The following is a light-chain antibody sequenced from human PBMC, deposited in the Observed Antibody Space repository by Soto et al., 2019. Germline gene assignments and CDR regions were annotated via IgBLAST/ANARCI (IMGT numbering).Light chain of an antibody. J-gene: IGKJ1*01. CDR2: IAS. V-gene: IGKV3-20*01. CDR1: QSVTSNY. Sequence: EIVLTQSPGTLSLCAGERATLSCRATQSVTSNYLAWYQQKPGQAPRLLIYIASRRATGIPDRFSGSGSGTDFTLTISRLEPEDSAVYYCQQYGSSPWTFGQGTKVEIK. CDR3: QQYGSSPWT.